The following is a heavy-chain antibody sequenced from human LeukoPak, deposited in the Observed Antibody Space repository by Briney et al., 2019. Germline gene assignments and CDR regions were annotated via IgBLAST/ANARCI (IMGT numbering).Heavy chain of an antibody. V-gene: IGHV3-23*01. D-gene: IGHD3-9*01. CDR2: ISGSGGST. CDR1: GFTFSSYG. Sequence: GGTLRLSCAASGFTFSSYGMSRVRQAPGKGLEWVSAISGSGGSTYYADSVKGRFTISRDNSKNTLYLQMNSLRAEDTAVYYCAKVRYFDWFDAFDIWGQGTMVTVSS. CDR3: AKVRYFDWFDAFDI. J-gene: IGHJ3*02.